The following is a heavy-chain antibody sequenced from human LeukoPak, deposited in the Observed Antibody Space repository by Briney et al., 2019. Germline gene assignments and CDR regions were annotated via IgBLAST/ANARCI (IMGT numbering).Heavy chain of an antibody. J-gene: IGHJ4*02. Sequence: SETLSLTCTVSGGSISSSSYYWGWIRQPPGKGLEWIGSIDYSGSTYYNPSLKSRVSISVDTSKNQFSLKLSSVTPEDTAVYYCVSRRYDCWGQGTLVTVSS. D-gene: IGHD3-9*01. CDR1: GGSISSSSYY. CDR2: IDYSGST. CDR3: VSRRYDC. V-gene: IGHV4-39*01.